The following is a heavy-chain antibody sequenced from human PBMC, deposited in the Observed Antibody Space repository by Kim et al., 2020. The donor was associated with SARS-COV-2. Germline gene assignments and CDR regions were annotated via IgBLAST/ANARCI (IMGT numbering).Heavy chain of an antibody. J-gene: IGHJ5*02. CDR3: ARGEGVVNWFAP. Sequence: SETLSLTCTVSGDSLSSSTYSWGWIRRPPGKGLEWIVNSCYSGSTYYNSALKSRVIMSVDRSKNQFYLNLISVTAADTAVYYCARGEGVVNWFAPWGPGTLVTVPS. D-gene: IGHD2-15*01. CDR2: SCYSGST. CDR1: GDSLSSSTYS. V-gene: IGHV4-39*07.